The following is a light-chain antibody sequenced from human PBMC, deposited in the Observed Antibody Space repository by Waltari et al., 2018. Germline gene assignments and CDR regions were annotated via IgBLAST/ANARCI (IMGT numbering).Light chain of an antibody. J-gene: IGKJ4*01. CDR2: HAS. V-gene: IGKV3D-15*01. Sequence: EVVMTQSPATLSVSPGERATLSCRASQRLATDLAWYQHKPGQAPRLLIYHASTRATAIPTRFRGSGSGTDFTLTISGLQSEDSAVYYCQQYNRWPPLTFGGGTKVEI. CDR3: QQYNRWPPLT. CDR1: QRLATD.